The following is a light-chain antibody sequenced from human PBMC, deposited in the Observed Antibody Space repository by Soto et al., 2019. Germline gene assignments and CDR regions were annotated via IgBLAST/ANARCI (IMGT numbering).Light chain of an antibody. CDR3: SSYTTSNTRQIV. Sequence: HCALTQPASVSGSPGESIPIPCPGTSSDGGGYNYVSWYQHHPGKAPKLLIFDVSNRPSGVSNRFSGSKSGNTASLTISGLQPEDEADYYCSSYTTSNTRQIVFGTGTKVTVL. CDR1: SSDGGGYNY. CDR2: DVS. J-gene: IGLJ1*01. V-gene: IGLV2-14*03.